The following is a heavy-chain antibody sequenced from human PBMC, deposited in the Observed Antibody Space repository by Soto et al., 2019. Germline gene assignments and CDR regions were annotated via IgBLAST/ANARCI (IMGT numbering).Heavy chain of an antibody. CDR3: AHGRGYYDFWSGYNYYGMDV. D-gene: IGHD3-3*01. CDR1: GFSLSTSGVG. Sequence: QITLKESGPTLVKPTQTLTLTCTFSGFSLSTSGVGVGWIRQPPGKALEWIALIYWDDDKRDSPSLKSRLTNAKDTSKNQVVLTMTNMDPVDTATYYCAHGRGYYDFWSGYNYYGMDVWGQGTTVTVSS. CDR2: IYWDDDK. V-gene: IGHV2-5*02. J-gene: IGHJ6*02.